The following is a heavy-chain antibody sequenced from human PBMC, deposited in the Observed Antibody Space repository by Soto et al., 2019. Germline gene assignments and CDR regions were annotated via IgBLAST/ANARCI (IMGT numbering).Heavy chain of an antibody. V-gene: IGHV1-46*01. J-gene: IGHJ3*02. CDR2: IDPSGGST. CDR1: GYTFTASY. D-gene: IGHD1-26*01. Sequence: QVQLVQSGAEVKKPGASVKVSCKASGYTFTASYMHWVRQAPGQGLEWMGIIDPSGGSTSYSQKFQGRVTMTRDTSTRAVHMDLHSLSSEDTAVCYCARDSVNIYRSDAFDKWGQGTMVTVAS. CDR3: ARDSVNIYRSDAFDK.